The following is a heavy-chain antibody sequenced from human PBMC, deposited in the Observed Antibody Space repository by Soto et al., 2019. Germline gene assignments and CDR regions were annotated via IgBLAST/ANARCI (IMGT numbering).Heavy chain of an antibody. CDR3: AKYEGVAGTFEY. V-gene: IGHV3-30*18. CDR2: ISYDGSNK. CDR1: GFTFSSYG. J-gene: IGHJ4*02. Sequence: QVQLVESGGGVVQPGRSLRLSCAASGFTFSSYGMHWVRQAPGKGLEWVAVISYDGSNKYYADSVKGRFTISRDNSKNTLYLQMNSLRAEDTAVYYCAKYEGVAGTFEYWGQGTLVTVSS. D-gene: IGHD6-19*01.